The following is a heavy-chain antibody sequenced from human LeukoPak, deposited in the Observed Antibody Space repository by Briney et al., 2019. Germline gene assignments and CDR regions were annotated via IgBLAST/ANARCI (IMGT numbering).Heavy chain of an antibody. CDR2: IYTFSGNT. D-gene: IGHD3-22*01. J-gene: IGHJ4*02. CDR1: AYTFTTYP. CDR3: ARLSYDSSSYLDY. Sequence: ASVKVSCKASAYTFTTYPITWVRQAPGQGLEWMGSIYTFSGNTNYAQTFQGRITMTTDTSSSTAYLELRSLRSVDTAIYYCARLSYDSSSYLDYWGQGTLVTVSS. V-gene: IGHV1-18*01.